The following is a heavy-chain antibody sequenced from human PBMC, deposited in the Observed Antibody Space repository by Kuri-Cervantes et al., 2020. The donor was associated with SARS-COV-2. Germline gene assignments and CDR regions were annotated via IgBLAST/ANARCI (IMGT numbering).Heavy chain of an antibody. CDR3: AKDLGDYGMDV. Sequence: GGSLRLSCAASGFTFSSYAMSWVRQAPGKGLEWVSVIYSGGSSTYYADSVKGRFTISRDNSKNTLYLQMNSLRAEDTAVYYCAKDLGDYGMDVWGQGTTGTVSS. J-gene: IGHJ6*02. D-gene: IGHD3-16*01. V-gene: IGHV3-23*03. CDR1: GFTFSSYA. CDR2: IYSGGSST.